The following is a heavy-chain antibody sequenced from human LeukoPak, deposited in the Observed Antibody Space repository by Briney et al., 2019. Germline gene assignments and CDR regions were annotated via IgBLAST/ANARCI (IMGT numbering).Heavy chain of an antibody. Sequence: GGSLRLSCGPSGFTFSDHDMHWVRQAPGKGLEWVTFIRKDGSHKFYVDSVRGRFTISRDNSKTTVSLQMNSLRADDTAVYFCAKSSGSGFDHWGQGTLVTVSS. CDR2: IRKDGSHK. D-gene: IGHD1-26*01. CDR1: GFTFSDHD. J-gene: IGHJ4*02. CDR3: AKSSGSGFDH. V-gene: IGHV3-30*02.